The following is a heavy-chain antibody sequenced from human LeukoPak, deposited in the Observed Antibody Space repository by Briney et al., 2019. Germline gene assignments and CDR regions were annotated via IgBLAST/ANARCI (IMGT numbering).Heavy chain of an antibody. J-gene: IGHJ4*02. CDR2: SNHSGST. CDR1: GGSISSSTYF. V-gene: IGHV4-39*07. Sequence: SETLSLTCTVSGGSISSSTYFWGWIRQPPGKGLEWIGESNHSGSTNYNPSLKSRVTISVDTSKNQFSLKLSSVTAADTAVYYCARGARYCSSTSCHERFDYWGQGTLVTVSS. D-gene: IGHD2-2*01. CDR3: ARGARYCSSTSCHERFDY.